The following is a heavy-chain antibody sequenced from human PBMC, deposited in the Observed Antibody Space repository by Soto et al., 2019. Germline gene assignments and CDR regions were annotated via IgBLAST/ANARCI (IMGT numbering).Heavy chain of an antibody. Sequence: GGSLRLSCAASGFTFSDYYMSWIRQAPGKGLEWVSYISSSSSYTNYADSVKGRFTISRDNAKNSLYLQMNSLRAEDTAVYYCAKDFFYGDYGDAFDIWGQGTMVTVSS. D-gene: IGHD4-17*01. CDR2: ISSSSSYT. CDR3: AKDFFYGDYGDAFDI. CDR1: GFTFSDYY. J-gene: IGHJ3*02. V-gene: IGHV3-11*06.